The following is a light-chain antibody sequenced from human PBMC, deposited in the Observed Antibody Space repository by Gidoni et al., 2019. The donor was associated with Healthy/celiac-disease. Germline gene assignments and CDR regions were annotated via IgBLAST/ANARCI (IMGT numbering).Light chain of an antibody. Sequence: IVFTPSPGPLSLSPGEIATLSCRAIQSVSSSYLAWYQQKPGQAPRLLIYGASSRATGIPDRFSGSGSGTDFTLTISRLEPEDFAVYYCQQYGSSPYTFGQGTKLEIK. V-gene: IGKV3-20*01. CDR1: QSVSSSY. CDR2: GAS. J-gene: IGKJ2*01. CDR3: QQYGSSPYT.